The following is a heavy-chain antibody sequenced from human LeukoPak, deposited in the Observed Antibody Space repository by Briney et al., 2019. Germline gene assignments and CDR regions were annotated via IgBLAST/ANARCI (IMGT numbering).Heavy chain of an antibody. CDR1: GFTFSSYA. CDR3: AKDRSDFYSSGYFHPFYFDY. V-gene: IGHV3-23*01. D-gene: IGHD3-22*01. J-gene: IGHJ4*02. CDR2: ISGSGGST. Sequence: PGGSLRLSCAASGFTFSSYAMSWVRQAPGKGLEWVSAISGSGGSTYYADSVKGRFTISRDNTKNTLYLQMNSLRAGDTAVYYCAKDRSDFYSSGYFHPFYFDYWGQGTLVTVSS.